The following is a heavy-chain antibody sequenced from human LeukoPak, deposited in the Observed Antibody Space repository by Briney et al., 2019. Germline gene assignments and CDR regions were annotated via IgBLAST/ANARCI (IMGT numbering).Heavy chain of an antibody. D-gene: IGHD6-19*01. Sequence: ASVKVSCKASRYTFTDYYIDWVRQAPGQGLEWMGRINPNSGGTNYVQKFQGRVTMTSDTSISTVYMELSRLRSDDTAVYYCARLSSGWPLDYWGQGTLVTVSS. V-gene: IGHV1-2*06. CDR2: INPNSGGT. CDR3: ARLSSGWPLDY. CDR1: RYTFTDYY. J-gene: IGHJ4*02.